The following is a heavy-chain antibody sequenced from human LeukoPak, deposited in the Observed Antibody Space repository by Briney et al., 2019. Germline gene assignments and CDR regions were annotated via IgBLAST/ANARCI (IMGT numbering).Heavy chain of an antibody. CDR2: ISAYNGNT. CDR3: ARDPGSGWFADAFDI. V-gene: IGHV1-18*01. J-gene: IGHJ3*02. D-gene: IGHD6-19*01. CDR1: GYTFTSYG. Sequence: GASVRVSCKASGYTFTSYGISWVRQAPGQGLEWMGWISAYNGNTNYAQKLQGRVTMTTDTSTSTAYMELRSLRSDDTAVYYCARDPGSGWFADAFDIWGQGTMVTVSS.